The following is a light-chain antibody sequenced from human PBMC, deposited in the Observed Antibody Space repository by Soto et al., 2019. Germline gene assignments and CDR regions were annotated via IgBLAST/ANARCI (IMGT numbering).Light chain of an antibody. Sequence: DIQMTQSTYTLSASVGDRVNITCRASQSISSWLAWYQQKPRKAPKLLIYDASSLESGVPSRFSGSGSVTEFTLTISSLQPDDFATYYCQQYNSYAITFGQGTRLEIK. V-gene: IGKV1-5*01. CDR1: QSISSW. CDR3: QQYNSYAIT. J-gene: IGKJ5*01. CDR2: DAS.